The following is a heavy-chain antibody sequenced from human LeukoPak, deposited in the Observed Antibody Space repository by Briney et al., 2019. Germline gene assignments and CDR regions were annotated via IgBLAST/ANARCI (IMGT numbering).Heavy chain of an antibody. CDR3: ASSEMVRGDIDRTTC. J-gene: IGHJ4*02. D-gene: IGHD3-10*01. Sequence: GASVKVSFKASGGTFISYAISWVRQAPGQGLEWMGGIIPIFGTANYAQKFQGRVTITADKSTSTAYMELSSLRSEDTAVYYCASSEMVRGDIDRTTCWGQGTLVTVSS. V-gene: IGHV1-69*06. CDR1: GGTFISYA. CDR2: IIPIFGTA.